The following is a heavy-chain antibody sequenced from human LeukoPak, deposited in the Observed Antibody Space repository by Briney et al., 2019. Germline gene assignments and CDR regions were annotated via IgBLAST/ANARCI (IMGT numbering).Heavy chain of an antibody. V-gene: IGHV3-74*01. CDR2: INSDGINT. CDR1: GFTFSNYW. D-gene: IGHD3-22*01. J-gene: IGHJ5*02. CDR3: ARDLGQYYDTSDNWFDP. Sequence: GGSLRLSCAASGFTFSNYWMHWVRQAPGKGLVWVSRINSDGINTSYADSVKGRFTISRDNAKNTLNLQMNSLRAEDTAVYYCARDLGQYYDTSDNWFDPWGQGTLVTVS.